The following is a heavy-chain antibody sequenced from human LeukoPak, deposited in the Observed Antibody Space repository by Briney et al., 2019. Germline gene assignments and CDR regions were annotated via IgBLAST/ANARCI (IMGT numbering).Heavy chain of an antibody. V-gene: IGHV3-15*01. CDR2: IKSKTDGETT. CDR1: GFTFTNAW. Sequence: GGSPRLSCVDSGFTFTNAWMSWVRQAPGKGLEWIGRIKSKTDGETTNYAEPVRGRFTISRDDSKSAVYLQMNSLKIEDTAVYYCTTDLGTYYHGSQRLIPIDYWGQGTLVTVSS. CDR3: TTDLGTYYHGSQRLIPIDY. D-gene: IGHD3-10*01. J-gene: IGHJ4*02.